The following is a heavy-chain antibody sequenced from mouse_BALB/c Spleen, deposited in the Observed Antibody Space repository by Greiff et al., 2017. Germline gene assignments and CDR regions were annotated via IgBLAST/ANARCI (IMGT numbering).Heavy chain of an antibody. V-gene: IGHV14-3*02. D-gene: IGHD2-4*01. J-gene: IGHJ1*01. CDR1: GFNIKDTY. CDR2: IDPANGNT. CDR3: ARDYEYDKCED. Sequence: EVQLQQSGAELVKPGASVKLSCTASGFNIKDTYMHWVKQRPEQGLEWIGRIDPANGNTKYDPKFQGKATITADTSSNTDYLQLSSLTSEDTAVYYRARDYEYDKCEDGGEGTRVTVAA.